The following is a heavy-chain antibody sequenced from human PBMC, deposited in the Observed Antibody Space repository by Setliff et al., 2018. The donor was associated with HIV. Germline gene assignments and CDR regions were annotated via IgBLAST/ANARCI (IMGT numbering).Heavy chain of an antibody. D-gene: IGHD1-20*01. CDR1: GGSFSGYF. J-gene: IGHJ4*02. Sequence: SETLSLTCAVYGGSFSGYFCIWVRQPPGEGLEWIGEISHSGSTNYNPSLKSRVTISVDTSKNQFPLKLTSVTAADTAVYYCATGITMAPDYWGQGSLVTVSS. CDR3: ATGITMAPDY. V-gene: IGHV4-34*01. CDR2: ISHSGST.